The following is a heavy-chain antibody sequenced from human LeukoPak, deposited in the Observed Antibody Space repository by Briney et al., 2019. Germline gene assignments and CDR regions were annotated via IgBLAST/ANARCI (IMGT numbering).Heavy chain of an antibody. CDR3: ASSSPTVVSDTYYYYAMGV. CDR1: GFTFSIYW. D-gene: IGHD4-23*01. J-gene: IGHJ6*02. V-gene: IGHV3-74*01. CDR2: VNSDGSTT. Sequence: PGGSLRLSCAASGFTFSIYWMHWVRQAPGNGLVWVSRVNSDGSTTTYADSVKGRFTISRDNAKNTLYLQMNSLRAEDTAVYYCASSSPTVVSDTYYYYAMGVWGQGTTVTVSS.